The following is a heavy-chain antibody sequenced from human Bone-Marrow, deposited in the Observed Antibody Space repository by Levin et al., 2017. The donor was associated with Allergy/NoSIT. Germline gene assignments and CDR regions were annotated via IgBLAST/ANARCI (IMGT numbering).Heavy chain of an antibody. CDR2: IGGSGVDS. J-gene: IGHJ6*02. Sequence: SCTASGFTFNKYGLTWVRQAPGKGLEWVASIGGSGVDSNYADSGRGRFTITRDMNMIFLQMNSLRVEDTAIYYCAKDPMWDRYNFDMDVWGQGTSVIVSS. CDR3: AKDPMWDRYNFDMDV. D-gene: IGHD1-26*01. CDR1: GFTFNKYG. V-gene: IGHV3-23*01.